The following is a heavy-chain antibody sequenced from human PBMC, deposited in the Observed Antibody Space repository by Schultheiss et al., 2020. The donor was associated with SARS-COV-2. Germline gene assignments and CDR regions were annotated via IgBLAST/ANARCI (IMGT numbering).Heavy chain of an antibody. V-gene: IGHV3-23*01. CDR3: ARGPHCSGGGCYSKLGHHYYYMDV. J-gene: IGHJ6*03. CDR1: GFTFSSYG. D-gene: IGHD2-15*01. CDR2: ISGSGGST. Sequence: GGSLRLSCAASGFTFSSYGMHWVRQAPGKGLEWVSAISGSGGSTYYADSVKGRFTISRDNSKNSLYLQMNSLRVEDTAVYYCARGPHCSGGGCYSKLGHHYYYMDVWGRGTTVTVSS.